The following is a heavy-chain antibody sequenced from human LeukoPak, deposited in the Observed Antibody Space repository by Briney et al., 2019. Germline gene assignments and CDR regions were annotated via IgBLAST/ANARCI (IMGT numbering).Heavy chain of an antibody. CDR1: GGSFSGYY. D-gene: IGHD4-17*01. CDR3: ARATVTTVFDY. CDR2: INHSGST. Sequence: SETLSLTCAVYGGSFSGYYWSWIRQPPGKGLEWIGEINHSGSTNYNPSLKSRVTISVDTSKNQFSLKLSSVTAADTAVYYCARATVTTVFDYWGQGTLVTVSS. J-gene: IGHJ4*02. V-gene: IGHV4-34*01.